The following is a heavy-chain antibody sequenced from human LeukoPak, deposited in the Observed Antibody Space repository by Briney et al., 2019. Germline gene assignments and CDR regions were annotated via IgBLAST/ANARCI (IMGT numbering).Heavy chain of an antibody. CDR3: ARNNYDSSGYYIAPTPGFDY. CDR1: GFTFSSYS. D-gene: IGHD3-22*01. CDR2: IGSSSSYI. Sequence: GGSLRLSCAASGFTFSSYSMNWVRQAPGKGLEWVSSIGSSSSYIYYADSVKGRFTISRDNAKNSLCLQMNSLRAEDTAVYYCARNNYDSSGYYIAPTPGFDYWGQGTLVTVSS. V-gene: IGHV3-21*01. J-gene: IGHJ4*02.